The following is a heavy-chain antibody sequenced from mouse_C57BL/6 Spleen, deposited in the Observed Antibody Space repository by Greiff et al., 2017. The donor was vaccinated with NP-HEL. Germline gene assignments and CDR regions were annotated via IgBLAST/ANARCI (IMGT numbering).Heavy chain of an antibody. CDR1: GYAFSSYW. D-gene: IGHD2-4*01. Sequence: QVQLQQSGAELVKPGASVKISCKASGYAFSSYWMNWVKQRPGKGLEWIGQIYPGDGDTNYNGKFKGKATLTADKSSSTAYMQLSSLTSEDSAVYFCASLYYDYPWFAYWGQGTLVTVYA. V-gene: IGHV1-80*01. CDR2: IYPGDGDT. J-gene: IGHJ3*01. CDR3: ASLYYDYPWFAY.